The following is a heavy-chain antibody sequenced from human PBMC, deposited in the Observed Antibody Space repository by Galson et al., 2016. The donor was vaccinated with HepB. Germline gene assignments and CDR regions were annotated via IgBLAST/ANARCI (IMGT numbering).Heavy chain of an antibody. J-gene: IGHJ6*02. V-gene: IGHV3-23*01. Sequence: SLRLSCAASGFTFSNFAMSWVRQAPGKGPEWVSSIRGSGTTAYYTDSVKGRFTISRDNTNNRLYLQMNSLRGEDTAIYYCAKRGGDSLGGLDVWGQGTTVTVSS. CDR1: GFTFSNFA. D-gene: IGHD2-21*02. CDR2: IRGSGTTA. CDR3: AKRGGDSLGGLDV.